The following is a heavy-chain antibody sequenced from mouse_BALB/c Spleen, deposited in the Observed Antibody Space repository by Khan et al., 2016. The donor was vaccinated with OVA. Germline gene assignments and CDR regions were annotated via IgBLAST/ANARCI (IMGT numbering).Heavy chain of an antibody. V-gene: IGHV1S137*01. Sequence: QVQLQQPGAELVRPGVSVKISCKGSGYTFTDFAIHWVKQSHAKSLEWIGVISTYYGDTNYNQHFKGKATMTVDKSSSTAYMELARLTSEDSAIYYCSREGGHFRFAYWGQGTLVTVSA. CDR2: ISTYYGDT. CDR1: GYTFTDFA. CDR3: SREGGHFRFAY. J-gene: IGHJ3*01.